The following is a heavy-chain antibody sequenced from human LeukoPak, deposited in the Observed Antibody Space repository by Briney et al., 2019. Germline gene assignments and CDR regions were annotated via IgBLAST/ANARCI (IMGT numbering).Heavy chain of an antibody. CDR3: AKKVAKYYYDSSGPCIDY. V-gene: IGHV3-30*18. CDR1: GFTFSSYG. J-gene: IGHJ4*02. D-gene: IGHD3-22*01. Sequence: GGSLRLSCAASGFTFSSYGMHWVRQAPGKGLEWVAVISYDGSNKYYADSVKGRFTISRDNSKNTLYLQMNSLRAEDTAAYYCAKKVAKYYYDSSGPCIDYWGQGTLVTVSS. CDR2: ISYDGSNK.